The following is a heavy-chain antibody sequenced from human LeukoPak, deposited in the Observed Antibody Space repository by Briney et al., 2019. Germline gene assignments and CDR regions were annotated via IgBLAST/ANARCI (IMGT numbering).Heavy chain of an antibody. CDR2: IIPIFGTA. V-gene: IGHV1-69*13. CDR1: GGTFSSYA. D-gene: IGHD2-15*01. J-gene: IGHJ6*02. CDR3: ARYCSGGSCYSFGYYYYGMDV. Sequence: SVKVSCTASGGTFSSYAISWVRQAPGQGLEWMGGIIPIFGTANYAQKFQGRVTITADESTSTAYMELSSLRSEDTAVYYCARYCSGGSCYSFGYYYYGMDVWGQGTTVTVSS.